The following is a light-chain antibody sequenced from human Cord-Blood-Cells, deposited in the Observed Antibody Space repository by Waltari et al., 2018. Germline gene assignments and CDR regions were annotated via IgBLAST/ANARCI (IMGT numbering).Light chain of an antibody. Sequence: EIVLTQSPGTLSLSPGERATLSCRASQSVSSSYLAWYQQKPGQAPRLLIYGASSRATGIPDRSSGSGSGTDFTLTISRLEPEDFAVYYCQQYGSSPWTFGQGTKVE. CDR1: QSVSSSY. CDR3: QQYGSSPWT. CDR2: GAS. J-gene: IGKJ1*01. V-gene: IGKV3-20*01.